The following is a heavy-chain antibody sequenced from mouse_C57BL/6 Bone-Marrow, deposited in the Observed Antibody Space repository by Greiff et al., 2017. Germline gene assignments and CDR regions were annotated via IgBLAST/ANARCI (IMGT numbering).Heavy chain of an antibody. D-gene: IGHD2-1*01. CDR3: ALYPYAMDY. Sequence: VQLQQSGAELARPGASVKLSCKASGYTFTSYGISWVKQRTGQGLEWIGEIYPRSGNTYYNEKFKGKATLTADKSSSTAYMELRSLTSEDSAVYYCALYPYAMDYWGQGTSVTVSS. J-gene: IGHJ4*01. CDR2: IYPRSGNT. CDR1: GYTFTSYG. V-gene: IGHV1-81*01.